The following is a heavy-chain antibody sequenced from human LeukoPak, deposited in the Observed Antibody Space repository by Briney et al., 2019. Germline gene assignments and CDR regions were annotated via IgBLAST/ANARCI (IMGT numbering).Heavy chain of an antibody. CDR3: AELGITMIGGV. CDR2: ILYDGSMK. CDR1: GFTFSSYA. V-gene: IGHV3-30*18. D-gene: IGHD3-10*02. Sequence: GGSLRLSCAASGFTFSSYAMSWVRQAPGKGLEWVGVILYDGSMKYYADSVKGRFTISRDNSKNTLYLQMNGLRAEDTAVYYCAELGITMIGGVWGKGTTVTISS. J-gene: IGHJ6*04.